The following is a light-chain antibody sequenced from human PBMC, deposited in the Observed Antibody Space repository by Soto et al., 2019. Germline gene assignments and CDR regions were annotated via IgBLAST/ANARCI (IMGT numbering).Light chain of an antibody. J-gene: IGKJ1*01. V-gene: IGKV3-15*01. Sequence: EIVMTQSPATLSVSPGERATLSCRASQSVSSNLAWYQQKPGQAPRLLIYGASTRATGIPARFSGSGSGTKFTLTISSLQSEDFTVYYSLQYNNWPPWTFGQGAELEIK. CDR2: GAS. CDR3: LQYNNWPPWT. CDR1: QSVSSN.